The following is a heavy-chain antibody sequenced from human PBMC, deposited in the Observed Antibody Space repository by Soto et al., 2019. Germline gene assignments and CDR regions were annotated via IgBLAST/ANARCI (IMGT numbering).Heavy chain of an antibody. V-gene: IGHV3-30*18. CDR3: AKDLLYGPQYSSSSLVLYYGMDV. CDR1: GFTFSSYG. D-gene: IGHD6-6*01. J-gene: IGHJ6*02. Sequence: GGSLRLSCAASGFTFSSYGMHWVRQAPGKGLEWVAVISYDGSNKYYADSVKGRFTISRDNSKNTLYLQMNSLRAEDTAVYYCAKDLLYGPQYSSSSLVLYYGMDVWGQGTTVTVSS. CDR2: ISYDGSNK.